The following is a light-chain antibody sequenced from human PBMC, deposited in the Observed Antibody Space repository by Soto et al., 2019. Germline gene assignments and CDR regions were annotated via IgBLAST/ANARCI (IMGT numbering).Light chain of an antibody. V-gene: IGLV4-69*01. CDR1: SGHSNYA. CDR2: FNSDGSH. CDR3: QTWGTGTVV. J-gene: IGLJ2*01. Sequence: QPVLTQSPSASASLGASVKLTCTLSSGHSNYAIAWHQQQPEKGPRYLMKFNSDGSHIKGDGIPDRFSGSSSGAERYLTISSLQSEDEADYYCQTWGTGTVVFGGGTKVTVL.